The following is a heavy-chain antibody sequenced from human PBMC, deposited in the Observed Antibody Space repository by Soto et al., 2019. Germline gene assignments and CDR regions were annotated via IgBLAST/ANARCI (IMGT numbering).Heavy chain of an antibody. D-gene: IGHD6-13*01. CDR2: IYYSGST. CDR3: ARDRVVDSRDRYFDL. J-gene: IGHJ2*01. V-gene: IGHV4-31*03. Sequence: QVQLQESGPGLVKPSQTLSLTCTVSGGSISSGGYYWSWIRQHPGKGLEWIGYIYYSGSTYYNPSLKSRVTISVDTSKNQFSLKLSYVTAADTAVYYCARDRVVDSRDRYFDLWGRGTLVTVSS. CDR1: GGSISSGGYY.